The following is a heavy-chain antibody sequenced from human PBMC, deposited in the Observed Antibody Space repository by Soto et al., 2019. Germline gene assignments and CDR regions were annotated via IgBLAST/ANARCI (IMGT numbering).Heavy chain of an antibody. CDR2: IYYSGST. D-gene: IGHD4-17*01. V-gene: IGHV4-59*01. CDR1: GGSISSCD. Sequence: QVQLQESGPGLVKPSETLSLTCTVSGGSISSCDWSWIRQPPGKGLEWIGYIYYSGSTNYNPSLKRRVTISVDTSKNQFSLKLSSVTAADTAVYYCARDSYGDYTFDYWGQGTLVTVSS. CDR3: ARDSYGDYTFDY. J-gene: IGHJ4*02.